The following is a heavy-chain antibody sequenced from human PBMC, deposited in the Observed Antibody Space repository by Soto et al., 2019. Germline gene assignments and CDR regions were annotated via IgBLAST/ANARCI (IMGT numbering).Heavy chain of an antibody. V-gene: IGHV3-9*01. D-gene: IGHD5-12*01. CDR1: GFNFDDYA. CDR2: ISWESGSI. J-gene: IGHJ4*02. CDR3: VKDHDEDFGYDLDYFNY. Sequence: HPGGSPRLSCAASGFNFDDYAMHWVRQIPGKGLEWVSGISWESGSIGYADSVKGRFSISRDNAKNSLYLQMNSLRAEDTAFYYSVKDHDEDFGYDLDYFNYWGQGTLVTVSS.